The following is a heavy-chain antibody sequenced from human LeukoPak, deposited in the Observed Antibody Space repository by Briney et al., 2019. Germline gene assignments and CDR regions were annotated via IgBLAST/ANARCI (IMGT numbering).Heavy chain of an antibody. V-gene: IGHV3-33*01. CDR1: GFIFSSYG. D-gene: IGHD4-17*01. CDR3: ARDHGDYSGKDY. CDR2: TWYDGSNK. J-gene: IGHJ4*02. Sequence: GGSLRLSCAASGFIFSSYGMHWVRQAPGNGLEWVAVTWYDGSNKYYADAVKGRFTISRDNSKNTLYLQMNSLRAEDTAVYFCARDHGDYSGKDYWGQGTLVTVSS.